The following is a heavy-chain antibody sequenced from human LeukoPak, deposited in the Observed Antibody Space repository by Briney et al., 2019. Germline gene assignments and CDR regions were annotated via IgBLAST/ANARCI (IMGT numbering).Heavy chain of an antibody. V-gene: IGHV3-30*03. CDR3: ARDYSWLVQFDY. CDR1: GFTFKTYW. J-gene: IGHJ4*02. Sequence: PGGSLRLSCAASGFTFKTYWMHWVRQAPGKGLEWVALISYDGSAKYYADSVKGRFTISRDNSKNTLFLQMNSLRGEDTAVYYCARDYSWLVQFDYWGQGILVTVSS. CDR2: ISYDGSAK. D-gene: IGHD6-19*01.